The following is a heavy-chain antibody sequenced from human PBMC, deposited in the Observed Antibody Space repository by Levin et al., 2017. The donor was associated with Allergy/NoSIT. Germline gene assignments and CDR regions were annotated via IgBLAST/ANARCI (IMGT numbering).Heavy chain of an antibody. V-gene: IGHV3-13*01. D-gene: IGHD1-26*01. CDR3: ARAGIVRATVNAFDI. J-gene: IGHJ3*02. CDR2: IGTTGDT. Sequence: SGGSLRLSCAASGFTFSRYDMHWVRQPTGKGLEWVSAIGTTGDTYYPGSVKGRFTISRENAKNSLYLQMNSLTVGDTAVYYCARAGIVRATVNAFDIWGQGTMVTVSS. CDR1: GFTFSRYD.